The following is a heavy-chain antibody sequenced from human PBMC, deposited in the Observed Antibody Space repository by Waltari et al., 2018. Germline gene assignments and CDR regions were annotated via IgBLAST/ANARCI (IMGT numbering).Heavy chain of an antibody. CDR3: VKGNEIDY. Sequence: QVHLVESGGGVVQPGGSLRLSCAAPGFNFTLFGMHWVRQVPGKGLEWVSIISYYGSNENDADSVKGRFTMSRDNSKNMLYVQMNNLRAEDSAVYYCVKGNEIDYWGQGTLVTVSS. CDR2: ISYYGSNE. J-gene: IGHJ4*02. D-gene: IGHD1-1*01. CDR1: GFNFTLFG. V-gene: IGHV3-30*02.